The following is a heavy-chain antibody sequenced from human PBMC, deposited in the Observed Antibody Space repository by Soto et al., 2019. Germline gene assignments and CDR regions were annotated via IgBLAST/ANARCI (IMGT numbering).Heavy chain of an antibody. D-gene: IGHD1-1*01. Sequence: SETLSHTCTVSGGSISSSSYYWGWIRQPPGKGLEWIGSIYYSGSTYYNPSLKSRVTISVDTSKNQFSLKLSSVTAADTAVYYCVIHQGTTGTENNYYGMAVLGQGTMVT. CDR1: GGSISSSSYY. V-gene: IGHV4-39*01. CDR3: VIHQGTTGTENNYYGMAV. CDR2: IYYSGST. J-gene: IGHJ6*02.